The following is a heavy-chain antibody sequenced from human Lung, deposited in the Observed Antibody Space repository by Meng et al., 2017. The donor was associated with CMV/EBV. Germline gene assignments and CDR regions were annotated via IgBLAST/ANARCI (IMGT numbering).Heavy chain of an antibody. CDR2: ITHDGSKK. CDR3: ARDHLDSKWQWLTAGGMDV. Sequence: GGSLRLXCAASGFTFSNYAVHWVRQAPGKGLDWVAVITHDGSKKYYADSVEGRYSISRDNSKNTVHLHMNSLRSDDTAFYYGARDHLDSKWQWLTAGGMDVXGQGXTVTVSS. V-gene: IGHV3-30-3*01. CDR1: GFTFSNYA. D-gene: IGHD6-19*01. J-gene: IGHJ6*02.